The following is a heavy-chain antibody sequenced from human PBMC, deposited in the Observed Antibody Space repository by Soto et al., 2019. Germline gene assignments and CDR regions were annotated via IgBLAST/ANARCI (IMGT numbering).Heavy chain of an antibody. CDR1: GFTFSSYG. J-gene: IGHJ5*02. V-gene: IGHV3-30*18. Sequence: SLRLSCAASGFTFSSYGMHWVRQAPGKGLEWVAVISYDGSNKYYADSVKGRFTISRDNSKNTLYLQMNSLRAEDTAVYYCAKDGDYYDSSGYYSNWFDPWGQGTLVTVSS. CDR3: AKDGDYYDSSGYYSNWFDP. D-gene: IGHD3-22*01. CDR2: ISYDGSNK.